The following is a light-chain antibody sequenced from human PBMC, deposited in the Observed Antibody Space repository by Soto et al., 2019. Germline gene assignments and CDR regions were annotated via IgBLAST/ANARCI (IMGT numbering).Light chain of an antibody. V-gene: IGKV3D-15*01. J-gene: IGKJ5*01. CDR3: QQYNNWPFP. CDR2: AAS. Sequence: AALSLYARERATLCGGASQCVSRSLAWYQQSPGQAPWLLIYAASNRATSITARFSGSGSGTEFTLTISRLQSEDCAVYYCQQYNNWPFPFCQGTRLDIK. CDR1: QCVSRS.